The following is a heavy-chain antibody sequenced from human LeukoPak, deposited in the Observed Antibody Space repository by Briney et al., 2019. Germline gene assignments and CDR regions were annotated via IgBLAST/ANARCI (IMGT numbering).Heavy chain of an antibody. Sequence: SETLSLTCGVYGGSFSGYYWSWIRQPPGKGLEWIGEIDHSGSTNYNPSLKSRVTISVDTSKNQFSLKLSSVTAADTAVYYCARGYSSGLNWFDPWGQGTLVTVSS. CDR2: IDHSGST. CDR1: GGSFSGYY. V-gene: IGHV4-34*01. D-gene: IGHD5-18*01. J-gene: IGHJ5*02. CDR3: ARGYSSGLNWFDP.